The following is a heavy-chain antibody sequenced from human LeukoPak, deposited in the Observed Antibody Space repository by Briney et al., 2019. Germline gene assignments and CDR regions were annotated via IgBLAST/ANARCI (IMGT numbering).Heavy chain of an antibody. CDR1: GYTFTSYD. V-gene: IGHV1-8*01. Sequence: ASVKVSCKASGYTFTSYDINWVRQATGQGLEWMGWMNPNSGNTGYAQKFQGRVTVTRNTSISTAYMELSSLRSEDTAVYYCARVIGTDSGSYSGAFDIWGQRTMVTVSS. D-gene: IGHD1-26*01. CDR3: ARVIGTDSGSYSGAFDI. CDR2: MNPNSGNT. J-gene: IGHJ3*02.